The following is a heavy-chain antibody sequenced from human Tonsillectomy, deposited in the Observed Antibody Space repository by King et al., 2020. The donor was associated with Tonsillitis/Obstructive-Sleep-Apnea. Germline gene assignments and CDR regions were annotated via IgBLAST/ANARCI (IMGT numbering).Heavy chain of an antibody. CDR1: GFTFDDYA. CDR2: ISGDGGST. J-gene: IGHJ4*02. D-gene: IGHD3-22*01. Sequence: VQLVESGGGVVQPGGSLRLSCAASGFTFDDYAMHWVRQAPGKGLEWVSLISGDGGSTYYADSVKGRFTISRDNTKNSLYLQMNSLRAEDTALYYCAKQDDTSGSPLFFDYWGQGTLVTVSS. CDR3: AKQDDTSGSPLFFDY. V-gene: IGHV3-43*02.